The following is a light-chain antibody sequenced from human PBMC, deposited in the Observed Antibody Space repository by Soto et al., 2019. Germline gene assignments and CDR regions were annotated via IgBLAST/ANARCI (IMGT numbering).Light chain of an antibody. CDR1: RGVGST. Sequence: MSHSPASMSVSPGERGTLSCRASRGVGSTLAWYRQKSGQSPRLLIYDVSNRATGVPARFSGSGPETGFTLTISCLRSEDSAVYFCQQYNSCPFSFGQGTRLEIK. V-gene: IGKV3-15*01. CDR2: DVS. J-gene: IGKJ5*01. CDR3: QQYNSCPFS.